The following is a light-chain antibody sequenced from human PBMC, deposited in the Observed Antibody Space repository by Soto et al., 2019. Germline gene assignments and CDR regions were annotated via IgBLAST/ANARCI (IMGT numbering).Light chain of an antibody. J-gene: IGKJ1*01. CDR2: DVS. CDR1: QSVSSSY. CDR3: QQYSSSPT. V-gene: IGKV3-20*01. Sequence: EIVLTQSPGTLSLSPGERATLSCRSSQSVSSSYLAWYQHKPGQAPRLLIYDVSSRATGIPDRFSGSGSGTDFTLTISRLEPEDFAVYYCQQYSSSPTFGQGTKVEIK.